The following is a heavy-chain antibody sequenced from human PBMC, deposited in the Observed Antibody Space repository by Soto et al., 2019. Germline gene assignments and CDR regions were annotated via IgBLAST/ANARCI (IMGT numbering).Heavy chain of an antibody. V-gene: IGHV4-31*03. CDR1: GGSISSGGYY. J-gene: IGHJ4*02. D-gene: IGHD3-9*01. Sequence: PSETLSLTCTVSGGSISSGGYYWSWIRQHPGKGLEWIGYIYYSGSTYYNPSLTSRFTISVDTSKNQFSLKLSSVTAADTAVYYCARIDILTGYYRSHYFDYWGQGTLVTVSS. CDR2: IYYSGST. CDR3: ARIDILTGYYRSHYFDY.